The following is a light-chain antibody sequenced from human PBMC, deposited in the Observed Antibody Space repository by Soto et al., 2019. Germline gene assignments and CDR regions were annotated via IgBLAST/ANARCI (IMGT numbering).Light chain of an antibody. V-gene: IGLV2-14*01. CDR3: SSYSNRNTITV. CDR2: EVT. CDR1: SNDVGSYNY. Sequence: QSALTQPASVSGSPGQSITISCAGTSNDVGSYNYVSWYQQHPGRAPKLMIYEVTDRPLGVSNRFSGSKSGNTASLTISGLQVEDEADDYCSSYSNRNTITVFGGGTKVTVL. J-gene: IGLJ1*01.